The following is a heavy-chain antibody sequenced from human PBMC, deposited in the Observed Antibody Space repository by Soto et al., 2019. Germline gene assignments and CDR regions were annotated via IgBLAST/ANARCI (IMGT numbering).Heavy chain of an antibody. CDR2: INAGNGNT. Sequence: ASVKVSCTASGYTYTSYARHWVRQAPGQRLEWMGWINAGNGNTKYSQKFQGRVTITRDTSASTAYMELSSLRSEDTAVYYCARGLELLWFDPWGQGTLVTSP. CDR3: ARGLELLWFDP. V-gene: IGHV1-3*01. D-gene: IGHD1-7*01. CDR1: GYTYTSYA. J-gene: IGHJ5*02.